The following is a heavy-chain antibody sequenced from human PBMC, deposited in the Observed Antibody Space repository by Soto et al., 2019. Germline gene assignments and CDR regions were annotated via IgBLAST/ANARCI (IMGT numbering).Heavy chain of an antibody. CDR2: VNAYNGST. V-gene: IGHV1-18*01. J-gene: IGHJ6*02. CDR3: ARDGYYYYVLDF. Sequence: ASVKVSCKASGYTFTSYGISWVRQAPGQGLEWMGWVNAYNGSTNYAQKFQGWVTMTTDTSISTAYMELSRLRSDDTAVYYCARDGYYYYVLDFWGQGTTVTVSS. CDR1: GYTFTSYG.